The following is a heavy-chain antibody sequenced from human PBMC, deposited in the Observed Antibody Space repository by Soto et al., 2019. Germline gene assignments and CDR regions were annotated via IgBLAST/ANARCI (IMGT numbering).Heavy chain of an antibody. J-gene: IGHJ6*02. V-gene: IGHV3-53*01. D-gene: IGHD3-10*01. Sequence: GGSLRLSCAASGFTVSSNYMSWVRQAPGKGLEWVSVIYSGGSTYYADSVKGRFTISRDNSKNTLYLQMNSLRAEDTAVYYCARDRTYYYGSGDYYYGMDVWGQGTTVTVSS. CDR1: GFTVSSNY. CDR2: IYSGGST. CDR3: ARDRTYYYGSGDYYYGMDV.